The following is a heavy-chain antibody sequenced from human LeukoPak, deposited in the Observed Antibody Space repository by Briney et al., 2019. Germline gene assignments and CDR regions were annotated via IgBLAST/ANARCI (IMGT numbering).Heavy chain of an antibody. D-gene: IGHD3/OR15-3a*01. CDR1: GGSISSYY. J-gene: IGHJ4*02. CDR2: IYHSGST. CDR3: ARGHRTGHFDY. Sequence: SETLSLTCTVSGGSISSYYWSWLRQPPGKGLEWIGSIYHSGSTYYNPSLKGRVTISVDTSKNQFSLKLSSVTAADTAVYYCARGHRTGHFDYWGQGTLVTVSS. V-gene: IGHV4-38-2*02.